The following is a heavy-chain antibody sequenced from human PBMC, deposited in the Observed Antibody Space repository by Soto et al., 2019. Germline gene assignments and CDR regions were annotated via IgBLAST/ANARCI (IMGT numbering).Heavy chain of an antibody. J-gene: IGHJ3*01. D-gene: IGHD6-19*01. CDR2: ISRSGTT. CDR1: GGSISSSNW. V-gene: IGHV4-4*02. Sequence: QVQLQESGPGLVKPSGTLSLTCAVTGGSISSSNWWTWVRQPPGEGLEWVGEISRSGTTNYKPSLKSRVSISVDTSRNEFSLNLGSVTAADTAMYYCARDSASSGVFTWGQGTMVTVSS. CDR3: ARDSASSGVFT.